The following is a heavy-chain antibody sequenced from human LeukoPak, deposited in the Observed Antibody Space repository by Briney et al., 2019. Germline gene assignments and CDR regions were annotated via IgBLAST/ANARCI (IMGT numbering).Heavy chain of an antibody. CDR3: ARLRAHYSNSIGFWEFDP. Sequence: GGSLRLSCAASAFTFRNYIMNWVRQAPGKGLEWVSSISSNSSHLYYAASVKGRFTISRDDAESSLSLQMNSLRGDDTGVYDRARLRAHYSNSIGFWEFDPWGQGTLVTVSS. CDR1: AFTFRNYI. CDR2: ISSNSSHL. V-gene: IGHV3-21*06. D-gene: IGHD3-22*01. J-gene: IGHJ5*02.